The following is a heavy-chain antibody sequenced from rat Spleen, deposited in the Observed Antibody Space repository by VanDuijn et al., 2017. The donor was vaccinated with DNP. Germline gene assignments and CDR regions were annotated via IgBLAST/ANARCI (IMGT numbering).Heavy chain of an antibody. V-gene: IGHV5-22*01. D-gene: IGHD1-12*02. CDR2: ISYDGGST. Sequence: EVQLVESGGGLVQAGRSLKLSCAASGFTFSDYYMAWVRQAPTKGLEWVAYISYDGGSTDYGDSVKGRFTISRDNAKSTLYLQMNSLRSEDMATYYCARPDYYDGSYPHYWGQGVMVTVSS. CDR1: GFTFSDYY. J-gene: IGHJ2*01. CDR3: ARPDYYDGSYPHY.